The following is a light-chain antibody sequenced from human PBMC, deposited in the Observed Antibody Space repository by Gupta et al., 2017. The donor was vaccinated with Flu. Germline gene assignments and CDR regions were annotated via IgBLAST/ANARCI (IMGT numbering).Light chain of an antibody. CDR1: QGIGNW. Sequence: PSSVSASVGDRVTITCRASQGIGNWLAWYQQKPGTAPKLLIYSASTLQSGVPSRFSGSGSGTEFTLTISSLRPEDFATYYCQQAYSFPRTFGHGTRVDIK. CDR2: SAS. J-gene: IGKJ3*01. V-gene: IGKV1D-12*01. CDR3: QQAYSFPRT.